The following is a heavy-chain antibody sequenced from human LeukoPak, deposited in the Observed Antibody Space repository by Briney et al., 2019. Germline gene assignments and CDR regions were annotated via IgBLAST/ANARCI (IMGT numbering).Heavy chain of an antibody. J-gene: IGHJ3*02. Sequence: ASVKVSCKASGGTFSSYTISWVRQAPGQGLEWMGRIIPILGIANYAQKFLGRVTITADKSTSTAYMELSSLRSEDTAVYYCARTEWELRDAFDIWGQGTMVTVSS. CDR1: GGTFSSYT. CDR3: ARTEWELRDAFDI. CDR2: IIPILGIA. V-gene: IGHV1-69*02. D-gene: IGHD1-26*01.